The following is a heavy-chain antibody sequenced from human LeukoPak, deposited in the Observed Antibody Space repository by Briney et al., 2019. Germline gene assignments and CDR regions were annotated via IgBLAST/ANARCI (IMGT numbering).Heavy chain of an antibody. CDR3: ARVVRAVAGIRGYFDY. V-gene: IGHV4-30-2*01. J-gene: IGHJ4*02. Sequence: SETLSLTCALSGGSITSGGYCWSWIRQPPGKGLEWMGYIYHSGSTYYKPSLKSRATISVDRSKNQFSLKLSSVTAADTAVYYCARVVRAVAGIRGYFDYWGQGTLVTVSS. CDR2: IYHSGST. D-gene: IGHD6-19*01. CDR1: GGSITSGGYC.